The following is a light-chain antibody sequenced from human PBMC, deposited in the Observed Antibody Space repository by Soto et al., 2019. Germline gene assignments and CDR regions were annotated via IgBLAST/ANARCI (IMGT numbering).Light chain of an antibody. CDR1: QSISSW. CDR2: DAS. Sequence: DIQMTQSPSTLSASVGDRVTITCRASQSISSWLAWYQQKPGKAPKLLIYDASSLESGVPSRFSGSGSGTEFTLTISSLQPDDFATYECQQYNSYPTWTFGQGTKVDIK. J-gene: IGKJ1*01. V-gene: IGKV1-5*01. CDR3: QQYNSYPTWT.